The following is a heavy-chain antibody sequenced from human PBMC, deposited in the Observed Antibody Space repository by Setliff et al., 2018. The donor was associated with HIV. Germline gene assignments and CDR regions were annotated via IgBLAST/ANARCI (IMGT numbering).Heavy chain of an antibody. CDR3: ARDRVETLWFGDLNYMDV. Sequence: GGSLRLSCAASGFMFGTYGMHWVRQAPGKGLEWVAVIWYDGFDKYYADSVKGRFTISRDNSKNTVFLQMNSLRAEDTAVYYCARDRVETLWFGDLNYMDVWGKGTAVTVSS. D-gene: IGHD3-10*01. J-gene: IGHJ6*03. CDR2: IWYDGFDK. V-gene: IGHV3-33*01. CDR1: GFMFGTYG.